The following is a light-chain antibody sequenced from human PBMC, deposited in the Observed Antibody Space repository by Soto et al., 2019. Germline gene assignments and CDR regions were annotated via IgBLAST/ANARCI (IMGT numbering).Light chain of an antibody. J-gene: IGKJ1*01. CDR2: DAS. CDR1: QSISYW. V-gene: IGKV1-5*01. Sequence: DIQMTQAPSTLPASVGDRVTITCRASQSISYWLAWYQQKPGKAPTLLIYDASTLESGVPSRFSGSGFGTDFTLTISTLQPEDFGTYYCQQYNSYSWTFGQGTKVDIK. CDR3: QQYNSYSWT.